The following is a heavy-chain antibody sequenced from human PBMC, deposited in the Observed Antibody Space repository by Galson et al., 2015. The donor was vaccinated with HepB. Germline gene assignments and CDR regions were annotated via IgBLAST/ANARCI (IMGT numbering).Heavy chain of an antibody. CDR1: GYTFTSYD. D-gene: IGHD2-15*01. CDR2: MNPNSGNT. Sequence: SVKVSCKASGYTFTSYDINWVRQATGQGLEWMGWMNPNSGNTGYAQKFQGRVTMTRNTSISTAYMELSSLRSEDTAVYYCARSRGDIVVVVAANVDAFDIWGQGTMVTVSS. CDR3: ARSRGDIVVVVAANVDAFDI. J-gene: IGHJ3*02. V-gene: IGHV1-8*01.